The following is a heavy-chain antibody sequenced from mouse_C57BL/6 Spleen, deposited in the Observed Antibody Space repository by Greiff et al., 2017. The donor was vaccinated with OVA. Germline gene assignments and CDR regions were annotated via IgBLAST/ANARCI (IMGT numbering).Heavy chain of an antibody. CDR2: IDPSDSET. CDR3: ARGHYYGSTYWYFDV. J-gene: IGHJ1*03. V-gene: IGHV1-52*01. CDR1: GYTFTSYW. D-gene: IGHD1-1*01. Sequence: VQLQQPGAELVMPGSSVKLSCKASGYTFTSYWMHWVKQRPIQGLEWIGNIDPSDSETHYNQKFKDKATLTVDKSSSTAYMQLSSLTSEDSAVYYCARGHYYGSTYWYFDVWGTGTTVTVSA.